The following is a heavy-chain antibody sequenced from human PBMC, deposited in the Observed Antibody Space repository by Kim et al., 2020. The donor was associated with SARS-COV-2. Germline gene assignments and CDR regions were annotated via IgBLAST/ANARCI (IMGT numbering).Heavy chain of an antibody. Sequence: GGSLRLSCAASGFTFSSYYMSWVRQAPGKGLEWVSVIYSGGSTYYADSVKSRFTISRHNSKNTPYLQMNSLRAADTAVYYCARASPYDRSGYWTPYYFDYWGQGTLVTVSS. CDR3: ARASPYDRSGYWTPYYFDY. CDR1: GFTFSSYY. V-gene: IGHV3-53*04. CDR2: IYSGGST. D-gene: IGHD3-22*01. J-gene: IGHJ4*02.